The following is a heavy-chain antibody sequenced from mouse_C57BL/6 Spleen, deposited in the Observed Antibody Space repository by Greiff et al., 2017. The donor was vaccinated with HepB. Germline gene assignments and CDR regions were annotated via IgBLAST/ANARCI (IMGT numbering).Heavy chain of an antibody. J-gene: IGHJ1*03. V-gene: IGHV1-69*01. CDR2: IDPSDSYT. D-gene: IGHD1-1*01. Sequence: VQLQQPGAELVMPGASVKLSCKASGYTFTSYWMHWVKQRPGQGLEWIGEIDPSDSYTNYNQKFKGKSTLTVDKSSSTAYMQLSSLTSEDSAVYYCARRGYYGSSGYLDVWGTGTTVTVSS. CDR1: GYTFTSYW. CDR3: ARRGYYGSSGYLDV.